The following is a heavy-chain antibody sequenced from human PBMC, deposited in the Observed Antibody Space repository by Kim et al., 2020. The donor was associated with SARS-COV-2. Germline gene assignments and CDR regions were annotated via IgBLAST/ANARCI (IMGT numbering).Heavy chain of an antibody. J-gene: IGHJ4*02. Sequence: GGSLRLSCAASGFTFSSYAMGWVRQAPGKGLEWVSTVSESGGGTYYADSVKGRFTISRDNSKNTLYLQMHSLRAEDTAVYYCAKVRSIILSKPPADYWGQGTLVTVSS. D-gene: IGHD2-2*01. V-gene: IGHV3-23*01. CDR2: VSESGGGT. CDR1: GFTFSSYA. CDR3: AKVRSIILSKPPADY.